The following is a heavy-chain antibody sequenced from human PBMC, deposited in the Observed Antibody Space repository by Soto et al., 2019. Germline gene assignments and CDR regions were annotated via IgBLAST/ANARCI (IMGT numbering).Heavy chain of an antibody. Sequence: GGSLRLSCAASGFTFSSYAMSWVRQAPGKGLEWVSAISGSGGSTYYADSVKGRFTISRDNSKTTLYLQMNSLRAEDTAVYYCAKDFREDYYDSSGYYGPFDYWGQGTLVTV. D-gene: IGHD3-22*01. CDR2: ISGSGGST. J-gene: IGHJ4*02. V-gene: IGHV3-23*01. CDR3: AKDFREDYYDSSGYYGPFDY. CDR1: GFTFSSYA.